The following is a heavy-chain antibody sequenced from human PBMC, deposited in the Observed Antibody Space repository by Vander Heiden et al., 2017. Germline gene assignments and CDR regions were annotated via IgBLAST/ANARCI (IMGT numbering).Heavy chain of an antibody. Sequence: EVQLVESGGGLVQPGGPLRLSWAACGFTFGSYSMNWGRQAPGKGLEWVSYSSSSSSTIYYADSVKGRFTISRDNAKNSLYLQMNSLRDEDTAVYYCAREENIVAPGGFDYWGQGTLVTVSS. J-gene: IGHJ4*02. V-gene: IGHV3-48*02. CDR1: GFTFGSYS. CDR3: AREENIVAPGGFDY. D-gene: IGHD5-12*01. CDR2: SSSSSSTI.